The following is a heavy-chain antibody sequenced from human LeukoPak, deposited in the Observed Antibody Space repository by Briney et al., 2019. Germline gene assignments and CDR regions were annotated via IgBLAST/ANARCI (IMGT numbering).Heavy chain of an antibody. J-gene: IGHJ6*03. D-gene: IGHD6-13*01. CDR2: IWSDGSYK. V-gene: IGHV3-33*06. CDR1: GFTFRTHG. Sequence: GGSLRLSCAASGFTFRTHGMHWVRQAPGKGLEWVAVIWSDGSYKYYADSVKGRFTISRDFSKNTLYLQMNSLRAEDTAVYYCAKAAGTSWYFYHYMDVWGKGTTVTVSS. CDR3: AKAAGTSWYFYHYMDV.